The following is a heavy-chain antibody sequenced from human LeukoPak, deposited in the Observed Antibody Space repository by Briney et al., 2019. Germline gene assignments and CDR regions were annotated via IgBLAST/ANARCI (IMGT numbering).Heavy chain of an antibody. V-gene: IGHV3-30-3*01. CDR2: ISYDGDNK. Sequence: GGSLRLSCAASGFTFSAYAMHWVRQAPGKGLEWVALISYDGDNKSYADAVKGRFTISRDNSKNTLYLQMNSLRAEDTAVYYCAKGGYYDSSGYSDYWGQGTLVTVSS. J-gene: IGHJ4*02. CDR1: GFTFSAYA. D-gene: IGHD3-22*01. CDR3: AKGGYYDSSGYSDY.